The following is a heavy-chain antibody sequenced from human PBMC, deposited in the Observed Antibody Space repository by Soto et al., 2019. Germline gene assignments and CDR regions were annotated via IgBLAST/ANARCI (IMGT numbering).Heavy chain of an antibody. CDR1: GNTLTTYY. J-gene: IGHJ4*02. CDR3: ALTLGYFDS. V-gene: IGHV1-46*01. Sequence: ASVKVSCKASGNTLTTYYLHWLRQAPGQGLEWLGVINSNTGSATYAHSFQDRLTLTTDTSTKTVCMELSSLKFEDTAVYFCALTLGYFDSWAQGTLVTVSS. CDR2: INSNTGSA.